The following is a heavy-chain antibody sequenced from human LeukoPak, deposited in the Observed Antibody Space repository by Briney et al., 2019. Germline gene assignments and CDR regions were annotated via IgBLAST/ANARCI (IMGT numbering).Heavy chain of an antibody. CDR3: ARAPGRPAAVFDY. D-gene: IGHD2-2*01. CDR1: GGSFSGYY. Sequence: SETLSLTCAVYGGSFSGYYRSWIRQPPGKGLEWIGEINHSGGTNYNPSLKSRVTISVDTSKNQFSLKLSSVTAADTAVYYCARAPGRPAAVFDYWGQGTLVTVSS. V-gene: IGHV4-34*01. CDR2: INHSGGT. J-gene: IGHJ4*02.